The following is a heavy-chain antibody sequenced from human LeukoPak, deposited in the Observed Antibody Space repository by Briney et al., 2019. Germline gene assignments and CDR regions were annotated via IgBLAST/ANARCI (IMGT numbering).Heavy chain of an antibody. Sequence: SETLSLTCAVYGWSFNDYYWNWIRQPPGKGLEWIGETNARGDTNFNPSLKSRVTISVDTPKSQFCLRLTSMIAADTAVYYCARSQVPAARGSNWFLPCGQETLVTVSS. CDR1: GWSFNDYY. D-gene: IGHD2-2*01. J-gene: IGHJ5*02. V-gene: IGHV4-34*01. CDR2: TNARGDT. CDR3: ARSQVPAARGSNWFLP.